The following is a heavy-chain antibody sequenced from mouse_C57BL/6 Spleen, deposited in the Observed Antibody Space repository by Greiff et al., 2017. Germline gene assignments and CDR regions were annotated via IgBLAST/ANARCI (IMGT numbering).Heavy chain of an antibody. CDR2: IYPGDGDT. J-gene: IGHJ3*01. Sequence: ESGAELVKPGASVKISCKASGYAFSSYWMNWVKQRPGTGLEWIGQIYPGDGDTNYNGKFKGKATLTADKSSSTAYMQLSSLTSEDSAVYFCAMGSNPPYWGQGTLVTVSA. CDR3: AMGSNPPY. CDR1: GYAFSSYW. D-gene: IGHD2-5*01. V-gene: IGHV1-80*01.